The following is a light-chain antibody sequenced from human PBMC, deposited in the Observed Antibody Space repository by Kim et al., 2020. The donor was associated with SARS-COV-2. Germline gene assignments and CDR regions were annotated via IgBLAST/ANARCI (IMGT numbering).Light chain of an antibody. CDR3: NSRDSNDNVV. J-gene: IGLJ2*01. V-gene: IGLV3-19*01. CDR1: SLRSYY. Sequence: VALGQTVRITCQGDSLRSYYATWYQQKPGQAPILVIYGKNNRPSGIPDRFSGSSSGNTDSLTITGTQAGDEADYYCNSRDSNDNVVFGGGTKVTVL. CDR2: GKN.